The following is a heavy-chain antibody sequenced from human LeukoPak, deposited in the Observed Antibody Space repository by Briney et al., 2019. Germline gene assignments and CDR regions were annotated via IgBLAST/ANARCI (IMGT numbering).Heavy chain of an antibody. CDR2: INPSGGST. CDR3: ARDSASSGWYSGWFDP. V-gene: IGHV1-46*01. CDR1: GYTFTSYY. Sequence: GASVKVSCKASGYTFTSYYMHWVRQAPGQGLEWMGIINPSGGSTSYAQKFQGRVTMTRDMSTSTVYMELSSLRSEDTAVYYCARDSASSGWYSGWFDPWGQGTLVTVSS. D-gene: IGHD6-19*01. J-gene: IGHJ5*02.